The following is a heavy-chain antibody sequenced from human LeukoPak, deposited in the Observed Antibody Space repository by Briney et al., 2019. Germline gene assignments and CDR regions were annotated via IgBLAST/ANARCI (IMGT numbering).Heavy chain of an antibody. Sequence: ASVKVSCKASGYTFTTYDINWVRQATGQGLEWMGWMSPNSGNTGYAQKFQGRVAMTRDTSISTAYMELSSLRSEDTAVYYCVRTPPNWGADYWGQGTLVTVSS. D-gene: IGHD7-27*01. J-gene: IGHJ4*02. V-gene: IGHV1-8*01. CDR3: VRTPPNWGADY. CDR1: GYTFTTYD. CDR2: MSPNSGNT.